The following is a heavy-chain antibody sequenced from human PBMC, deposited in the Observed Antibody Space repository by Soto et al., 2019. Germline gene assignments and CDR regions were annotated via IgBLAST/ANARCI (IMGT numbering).Heavy chain of an antibody. CDR1: GYIFTTYG. CDR2: ISAYKGNT. D-gene: IGHD6-13*01. J-gene: IGHJ4*02. CDR3: ARTGSSWTVDY. Sequence: QVQLVQSGAEVKKPGASVKVSCKTSGYIFTTYGISWVRQAPGQGLEWMGWISAYKGNTKYAQKGQGRVTLTTETPTSTAYMELRSLRSDDTAVYYCARTGSSWTVDYWGQGTLVTVSS. V-gene: IGHV1-18*01.